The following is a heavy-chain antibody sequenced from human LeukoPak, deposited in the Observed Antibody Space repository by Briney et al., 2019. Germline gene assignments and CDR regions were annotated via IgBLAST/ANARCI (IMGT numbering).Heavy chain of an antibody. V-gene: IGHV3-23*01. D-gene: IGHD5-12*01. CDR2: ISASGGST. J-gene: IGHJ4*02. CDR3: AKYVIQQLRSSGYDYFDY. CDR1: GFTFNTYG. Sequence: PGGSLRLSCAASGFTFNTYGMSWVRQAPGKGLEWVSGISASGGSTYYADSEKGRFTISRDNFKNTLYLQLNSLRAEDTAVYYCAKYVIQQLRSSGYDYFDYWGQGTLVTVSS.